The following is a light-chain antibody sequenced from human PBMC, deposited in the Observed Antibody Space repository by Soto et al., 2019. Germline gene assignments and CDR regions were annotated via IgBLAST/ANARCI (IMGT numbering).Light chain of an antibody. CDR1: QGISSH. V-gene: IGKV1-9*01. Sequence: IQLTQSPSSLSASVGDRVTITCRASQGISSHLAWYQQRPGKAPVLLIYGASNLQSGVPSRFSGSGSGTAFTLTISSLQPEDFATYYRQQFSGYPLTFGQGTRLEIK. CDR3: QQFSGYPLT. J-gene: IGKJ5*01. CDR2: GAS.